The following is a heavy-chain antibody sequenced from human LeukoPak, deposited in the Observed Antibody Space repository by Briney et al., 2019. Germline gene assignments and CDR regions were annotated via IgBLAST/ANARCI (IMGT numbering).Heavy chain of an antibody. CDR3: ARERVLGGTQSNTEYFQH. CDR2: INPNSGGT. CDR1: GYTFTGYY. Sequence: VASVKVSCKASGYTFTGYYMHWVRQAPGQGLEWMGWINPNSGGTNYAQKFQGRVTMTRDTSISTAYMELSRLRSDDTAVYYCARERVLGGTQSNTEYFQHWVQGTLVTVSS. D-gene: IGHD1-1*01. V-gene: IGHV1-2*02. J-gene: IGHJ1*01.